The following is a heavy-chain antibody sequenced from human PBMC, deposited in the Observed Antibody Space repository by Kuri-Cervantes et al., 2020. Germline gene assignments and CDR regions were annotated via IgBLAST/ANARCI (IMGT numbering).Heavy chain of an antibody. D-gene: IGHD2-15*01. CDR2: INWNGGST. V-gene: IGHV3-20*04. CDR3: AAWSATATHH. Sequence: GESLKISCAASGFTFSDYYMSWIRQAPGKGLEWVSGINWNGGSTGYADSVKGRFTISRDNAKNSLYLQMNSLRAEDTVVYYCAAWSATATHHWGQGTLVTVSS. CDR1: GFTFSDYY. J-gene: IGHJ5*02.